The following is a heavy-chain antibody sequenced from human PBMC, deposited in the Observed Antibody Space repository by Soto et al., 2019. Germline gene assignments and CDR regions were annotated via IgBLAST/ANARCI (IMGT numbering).Heavy chain of an antibody. V-gene: IGHV4-59*08. CDR3: ARHGYDILFDY. Sequence: SETLSLTCTVSGGSISSYYWSWIRQPPGKGLEWIGYIYYSGSTNYNPSLKSRVTISVDTSKNQFSLKLSSVTAADTAVYYCARHGYDILFDYWGQGTLVTVSS. D-gene: IGHD3-9*01. J-gene: IGHJ4*02. CDR2: IYYSGST. CDR1: GGSISSYY.